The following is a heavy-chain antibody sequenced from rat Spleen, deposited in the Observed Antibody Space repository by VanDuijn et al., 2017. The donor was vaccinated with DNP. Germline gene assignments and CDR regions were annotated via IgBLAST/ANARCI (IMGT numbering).Heavy chain of an antibody. CDR1: GFTFSSHW. V-gene: IGHV5-58*01. CDR3: ANEGY. CDR2: INTGGGTT. J-gene: IGHJ2*01. Sequence: EVQLVETGGGLVQPGRSLKLSCVASGFTFSSHWMFWIRLAPGKELEWIASINTGGGTTYYPDSVKGRFTISRDNAENTVYLQMNSLRSEDTATYYCANEGYWGQGVMVTVSS.